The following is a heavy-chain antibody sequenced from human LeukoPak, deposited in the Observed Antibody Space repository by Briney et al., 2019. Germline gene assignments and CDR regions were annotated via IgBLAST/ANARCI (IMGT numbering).Heavy chain of an antibody. V-gene: IGHV1-2*02. Sequence: GASVKVSCKASGYTFTGYYMHWVRQAPEQGLEWMGWINPNSGGTNYAQKFQGRVTMTRDTSISTAYMELSRLRSDDTAVYYCAREGIKAAGSTVDYWGQGTLVTVSS. D-gene: IGHD6-13*01. CDR2: INPNSGGT. J-gene: IGHJ4*02. CDR1: GYTFTGYY. CDR3: AREGIKAAGSTVDY.